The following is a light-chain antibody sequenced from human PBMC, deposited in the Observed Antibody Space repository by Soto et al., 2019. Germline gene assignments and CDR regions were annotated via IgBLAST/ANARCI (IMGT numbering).Light chain of an antibody. CDR3: QQYNSYSWT. J-gene: IGKJ1*01. CDR1: QSILYSSNNKNY. Sequence: IVMTQSPDSLAVSLGERATINCKSSQSILYSSNNKNYLAWFQQRPGQPPRLLLYWASTRESGVPSRFSGSGSGTEFTLTISSLQPDDFATYYCQQYNSYSWTFGQGTKVDIK. V-gene: IGKV4-1*01. CDR2: WAS.